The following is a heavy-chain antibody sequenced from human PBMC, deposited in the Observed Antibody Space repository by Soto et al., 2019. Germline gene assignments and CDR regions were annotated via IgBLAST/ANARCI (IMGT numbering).Heavy chain of an antibody. V-gene: IGHV4-39*01. Sequence: PSETLSLTCTVSGGSISSSSYYWGWIRQPPGKGLEWIGSLYYSGSTYYNPSLKSRVTISVDTSKNQFSLKLSSVTATDTAVYYCARQIEDSWNYDAFDIWGQGTMVTVSS. J-gene: IGHJ3*02. CDR3: ARQIEDSWNYDAFDI. D-gene: IGHD1-7*01. CDR1: GGSISSSSYY. CDR2: LYYSGST.